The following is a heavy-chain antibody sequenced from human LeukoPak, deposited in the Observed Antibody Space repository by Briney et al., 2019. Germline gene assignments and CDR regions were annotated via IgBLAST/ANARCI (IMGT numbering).Heavy chain of an antibody. CDR2: IKQDGSEK. V-gene: IGHV3-7*01. CDR3: ARDDTHYGSSGSFYDAFDI. Sequence: GGSLRLSCAASGFTFSTYAMSWVRQAPGKGLEWVANIKQDGSEKYYVDSVKGRFTISRDNAKNSLYLQMNSLRAEDTAVYYCARDDTHYGSSGSFYDAFDIWGQGTMVTVSS. J-gene: IGHJ3*02. CDR1: GFTFSTYA. D-gene: IGHD3-22*01.